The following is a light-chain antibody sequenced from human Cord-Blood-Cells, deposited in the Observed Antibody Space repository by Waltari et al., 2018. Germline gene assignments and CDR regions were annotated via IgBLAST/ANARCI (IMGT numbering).Light chain of an antibody. Sequence: SPGQSITISCTGPSSDVGGYNYVSWYQQHPGKAPKLMIYDVSKRPSGVSNRFSGSKSGNTASLTISGLQAEDEADYYCSSYTSSSTNWVFGGGTKLTVL. CDR1: SSDVGGYNY. CDR3: SSYTSSSTNWV. J-gene: IGLJ3*02. V-gene: IGLV2-14*04. CDR2: DVS.